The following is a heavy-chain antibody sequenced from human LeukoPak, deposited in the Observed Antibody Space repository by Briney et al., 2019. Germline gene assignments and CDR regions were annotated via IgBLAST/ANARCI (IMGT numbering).Heavy chain of an antibody. J-gene: IGHJ4*02. CDR1: GYTFTSYG. V-gene: IGHV1-18*01. CDR3: ARVAYCGGDCYSPYYFDY. CDR2: ISAYNGNT. Sequence: GASVKVSCKASGYTFTSYGISWVRQAPGQGLEWMGWISAYNGNTNYAQKLQGRVTMTTDTSTSTAYMELRSLRSDDTAVYYCARVAYCGGDCYSPYYFDYWGQGTLVTVSS. D-gene: IGHD2-21*02.